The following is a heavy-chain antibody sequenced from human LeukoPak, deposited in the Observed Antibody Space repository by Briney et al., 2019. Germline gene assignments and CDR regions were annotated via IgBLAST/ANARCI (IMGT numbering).Heavy chain of an antibody. CDR2: IRGDGSLT. D-gene: IGHD3-3*01. CDR3: AGQYYDFWSGARGYYYGMDV. J-gene: IGHJ6*02. V-gene: IGHV3-74*01. CDR1: GFSFSSYW. Sequence: GGSLRLSCAASGFSFSSYWMTWVRQAPGKGLVWVSRIRGDGSLTNYADSVKGRFTISRDNAKNTVYLLMNSLGAEDTAVYYCAGQYYDFWSGARGYYYGMDVWGQGTTVTVSS.